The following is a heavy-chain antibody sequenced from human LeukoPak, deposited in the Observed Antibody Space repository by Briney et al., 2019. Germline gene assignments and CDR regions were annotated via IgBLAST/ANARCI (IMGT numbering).Heavy chain of an antibody. Sequence: SETLSLTCTVPGGPISSYYWNWIRQPPGKGLEWIGYIYYTGSTNYNPSLKSRVTISVDTSKNQFSLKLSSVTAADTAVYYCAREKAGVILDAFDIWGQGTKVTVSS. CDR1: GGPISSYY. CDR3: AREKAGVILDAFDI. CDR2: IYYTGST. J-gene: IGHJ3*02. V-gene: IGHV4-59*01. D-gene: IGHD3-16*02.